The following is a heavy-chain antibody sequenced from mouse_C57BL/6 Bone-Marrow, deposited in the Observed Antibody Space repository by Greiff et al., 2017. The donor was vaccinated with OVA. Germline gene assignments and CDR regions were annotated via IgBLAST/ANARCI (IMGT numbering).Heavy chain of an antibody. CDR1: GYAFSSSW. V-gene: IGHV1-82*01. J-gene: IGHJ4*01. Sequence: QVQLQQSGPELVKPGASVKISCKASGYAFSSSWMNWVKQRPGKGLEWIGRIYPGDGDTNYNGKFKGKATLTADKSSSTAYMQLSSLTSEDSAVYFCARERDYYYGPTFAMDYWGQGTSVTVSS. CDR3: ARERDYYYGPTFAMDY. D-gene: IGHD1-1*01. CDR2: IYPGDGDT.